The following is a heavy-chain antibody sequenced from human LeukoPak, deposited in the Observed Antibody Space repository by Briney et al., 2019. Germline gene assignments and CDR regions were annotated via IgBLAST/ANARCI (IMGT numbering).Heavy chain of an antibody. CDR2: ISYDANYE. J-gene: IGHJ5*02. CDR3: AKDASGSYHS. D-gene: IGHD3-10*01. Sequence: SGGSLRLSCAASGFTFSTHGMHWVRQAPGKGLEWVALISYDANYEYYADSVKGRFTISRDNSRNTVYLQMNSPRPEDTAVYNCAKDASGSYHSWGQGTLVTVSS. V-gene: IGHV3-30*18. CDR1: GFTFSTHG.